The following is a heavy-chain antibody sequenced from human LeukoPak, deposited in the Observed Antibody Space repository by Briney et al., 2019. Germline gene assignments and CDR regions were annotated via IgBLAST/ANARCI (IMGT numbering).Heavy chain of an antibody. V-gene: IGHV5-51*01. Sequence: GESLKISCKGSGYRFTSYWIGWVRQMPGKGLEWMGFIYPGDSDTRYSPSFQGQVTISADKSMSTAYLQWSSLKASDTAMYYCATSYSKSSTFYYYGMDVWGQGTTVTVS. D-gene: IGHD6-13*01. J-gene: IGHJ6*02. CDR2: IYPGDSDT. CDR3: ATSYSKSSTFYYYGMDV. CDR1: GYRFTSYW.